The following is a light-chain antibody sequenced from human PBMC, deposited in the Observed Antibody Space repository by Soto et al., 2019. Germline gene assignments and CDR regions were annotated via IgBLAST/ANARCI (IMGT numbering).Light chain of an antibody. Sequence: QSVLTQPASVSGSPGLSITISCTRTSSDVGSYNLVSWYQQHPGKAPKLMIYEVSKRPSGVSNRFSGSKSGNTASLTISGLQAEDEADYYCCSYAGSHYVFGTGTKVTVL. CDR2: EVS. J-gene: IGLJ1*01. CDR3: CSYAGSHYV. CDR1: SSDVGSYNL. V-gene: IGLV2-23*02.